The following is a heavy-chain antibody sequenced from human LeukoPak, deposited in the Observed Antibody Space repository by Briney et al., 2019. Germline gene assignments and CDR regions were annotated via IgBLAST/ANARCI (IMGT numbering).Heavy chain of an antibody. Sequence: PGGSLRLSCAASGFTFDNYAMHWVRQAPGKGLEWVSGISWNSGSICYADSVKGRFTISRDNAKNSLYLQMNSLRAEDTALYYCARYCSSTSSAIRGFDYWGQGTLVTVSS. CDR3: ARYCSSTSSAIRGFDY. CDR1: GFTFDNYA. V-gene: IGHV3-9*01. J-gene: IGHJ4*02. D-gene: IGHD2-2*01. CDR2: ISWNSGSI.